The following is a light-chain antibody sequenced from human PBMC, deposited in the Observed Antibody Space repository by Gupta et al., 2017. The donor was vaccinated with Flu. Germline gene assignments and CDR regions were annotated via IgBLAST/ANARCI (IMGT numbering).Light chain of an antibody. CDR1: QSVSSN. V-gene: IGKV3-15*01. Sequence: EIVLTQSPATLSVSPGDSATLSCRASQSVSSNLAWFQQKPGQAPRLLIYGASVRATGSPARFSGSGSGTEFTLTITSLQSEDFAVYYCQHYNNWPITFGQGTRLEIK. CDR2: GAS. CDR3: QHYNNWPIT. J-gene: IGKJ5*01.